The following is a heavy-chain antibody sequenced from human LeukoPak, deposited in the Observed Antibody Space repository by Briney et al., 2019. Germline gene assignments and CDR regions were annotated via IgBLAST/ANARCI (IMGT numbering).Heavy chain of an antibody. V-gene: IGHV3-21*01. CDR1: GFTSSSYS. Sequence: PGGSLRLSCAASGFTSSSYSMNWVRQAPGKGLEWVSSISSSSSYIYYADSVKGRFTISRDNAKNSLYLQMNSLRAEDTAVYYCARAMTTVTSYYFDYWGQGTLVTVSS. D-gene: IGHD4-17*01. J-gene: IGHJ4*02. CDR3: ARAMTTVTSYYFDY. CDR2: ISSSSSYI.